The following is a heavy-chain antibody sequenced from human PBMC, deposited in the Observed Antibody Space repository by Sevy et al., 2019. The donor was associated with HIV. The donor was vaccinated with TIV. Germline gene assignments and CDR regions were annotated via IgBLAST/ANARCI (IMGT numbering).Heavy chain of an antibody. CDR3: STDPIIVLLVTDGMDV. D-gene: IGHD2-8*02. J-gene: IGHJ6*02. Sequence: RGSLRLSCAASGFTFSYAWMTWVRQAPGKGLEWVGRIKSKTDGGTIDYAAPVKGRFTISRDDSKNTLYLQMNSLKSEDTAVYYCSTDPIIVLLVTDGMDVWGQGTTVTVSS. CDR2: IKSKTDGGTI. CDR1: GFTFSYAW. V-gene: IGHV3-15*01.